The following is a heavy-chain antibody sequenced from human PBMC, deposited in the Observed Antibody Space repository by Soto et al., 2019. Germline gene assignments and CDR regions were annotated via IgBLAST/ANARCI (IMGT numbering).Heavy chain of an antibody. CDR1: GFSFSSYA. D-gene: IGHD3-16*01. V-gene: IGHV3-23*01. J-gene: IGHJ4*02. CDR2: ITGDSGST. CDR3: ARWLLYQGLLSDY. Sequence: EVQLLESGGGLEQPGGSLRLSCAASGFSFSSYAMNWVRQAPGKGLEWVSVITGDSGSTYYADSVKGRFTISRDNSKNTLYLQMNSLRAEDTAVYYCARWLLYQGLLSDYWGQGTLVTVSS.